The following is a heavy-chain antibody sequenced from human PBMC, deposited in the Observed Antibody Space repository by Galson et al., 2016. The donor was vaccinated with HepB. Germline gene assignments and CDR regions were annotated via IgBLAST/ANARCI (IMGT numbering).Heavy chain of an antibody. CDR3: ARVGPSGSYYARYYFYGMDV. D-gene: IGHD1-26*01. CDR2: INHSGTT. Sequence: SETLSLTCAVYGGSFSGYSWSWIRQPPGKGLEWIGQINHSGTTYYNPSLTSRVTISVDTSKIQFSLRLSSVTAADTAVYYCARVGPSGSYYARYYFYGMDVWGQGTPVTVSS. CDR1: GGSFSGYS. V-gene: IGHV4-34*01. J-gene: IGHJ6*02.